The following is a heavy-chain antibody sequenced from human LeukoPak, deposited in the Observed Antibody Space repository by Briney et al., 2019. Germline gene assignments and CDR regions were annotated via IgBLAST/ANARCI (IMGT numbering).Heavy chain of an antibody. CDR2: ISGSSGII. Sequence: GGSLRLSCAASGFTFSSYSMNWVRQAPGKGLEWVSYISGSSGIIDYADSVRGRFTISRDNAKNSLYLQMNSLRAEDTAVYYCAKSLGSSYFDYWAQGTLVTVSS. D-gene: IGHD6-13*01. J-gene: IGHJ4*02. V-gene: IGHV3-48*01. CDR3: AKSLGSSYFDY. CDR1: GFTFSSYS.